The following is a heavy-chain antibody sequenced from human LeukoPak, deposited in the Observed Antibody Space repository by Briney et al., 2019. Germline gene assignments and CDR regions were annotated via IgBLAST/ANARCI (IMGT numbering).Heavy chain of an antibody. CDR2: IKEDGSEK. D-gene: IGHD3-16*01. J-gene: IGHJ6*04. V-gene: IGHV3-7*01. CDR3: ASAYV. Sequence: GGSLRLSCAASGFTFSDYYMSWIRQAPGKGLEWVASIKEDGSEKNFEDSVKGRFTISTDNAKNSLYLQMNSLRAEDTAVYYCASAYVWGKGTTVTVSS. CDR1: GFTFSDYY.